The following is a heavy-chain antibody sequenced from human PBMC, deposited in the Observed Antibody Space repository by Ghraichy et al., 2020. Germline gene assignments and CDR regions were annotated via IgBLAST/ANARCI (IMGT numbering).Heavy chain of an antibody. D-gene: IGHD3-10*01. V-gene: IGHV4-39*01. Sequence: SETLSLTCTVSGGSISSSSYYWGWIRQPPGKGLEWIGSIYYSGSTYSNPSLKSRVTISVDTSKNQLSLKLSSVTAADTAVYYCARHSTMVRGVITRVYYYYYGMDVWGQGTTVTVSS. CDR3: ARHSTMVRGVITRVYYYYYGMDV. CDR2: IYYSGST. CDR1: GGSISSSSYY. J-gene: IGHJ6*02.